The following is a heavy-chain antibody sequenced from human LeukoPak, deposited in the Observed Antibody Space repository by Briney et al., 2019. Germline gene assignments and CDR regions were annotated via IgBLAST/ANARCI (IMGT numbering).Heavy chain of an antibody. D-gene: IGHD6-19*01. CDR1: GFTFSSYS. J-gene: IGHJ4*02. CDR3: AGSTVAY. Sequence: GGSLRLSCAASGFTFSSYSMNWVRQAPGKGLEWVSCISSGSSYTYYADSVKSRFTISRDNAKNSLYLQMNSLRAEDTAVYYCAGSTVAYWGQGTLVTVSS. CDR2: ISSGSSYT. V-gene: IGHV3-21*01.